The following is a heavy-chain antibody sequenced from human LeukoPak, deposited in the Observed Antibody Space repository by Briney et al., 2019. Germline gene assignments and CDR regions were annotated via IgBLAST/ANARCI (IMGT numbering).Heavy chain of an antibody. Sequence: GASVKVSCKASGYTFNTYTITWVRQAPGQGLEWMGWINPYNGYRNYAQKLQGRVTMTTDTSTSTAYMELRSLSSDDTAVYYCARSWMVLRYLDWSLDDWGQGTLVTVSS. CDR2: INPYNGYR. J-gene: IGHJ4*02. V-gene: IGHV1-18*01. CDR3: ARSWMVLRYLDWSLDD. CDR1: GYTFNTYT. D-gene: IGHD3-9*01.